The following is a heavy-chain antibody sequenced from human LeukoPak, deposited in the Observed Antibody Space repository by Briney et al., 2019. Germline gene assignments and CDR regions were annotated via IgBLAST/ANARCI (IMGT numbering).Heavy chain of an antibody. V-gene: IGHV4-31*03. D-gene: IGHD2-2*01. CDR2: IYYSGST. Sequence: PSETLSLTCTVSGGSISSGGYHWSWIRQHPGKGLEWIGYIYYSGSTYYNPPLKSRVTISVDTSKNQFSLKLSSVTAADTAVYYCARGEYCSSTSCLYAFDIWGQGTMVTVSS. CDR3: ARGEYCSSTSCLYAFDI. CDR1: GGSISSGGYH. J-gene: IGHJ3*02.